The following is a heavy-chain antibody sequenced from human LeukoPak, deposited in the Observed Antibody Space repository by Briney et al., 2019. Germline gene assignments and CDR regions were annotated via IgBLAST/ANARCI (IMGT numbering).Heavy chain of an antibody. V-gene: IGHV5-51*01. CDR3: ARQGVLEWSDY. CDR2: IYPGDSDT. D-gene: IGHD1-1*01. CDR1: GYSFTSYW. Sequence: GESLQISCQGSGYSFTSYWIGWVRQMPGKGLEWMGIIYPGDSDTRYSPSFQGQVTISADKSISTAHLQWSSLKASDTAMYYCARQGVLEWSDYWGQGTLVTVSS. J-gene: IGHJ4*02.